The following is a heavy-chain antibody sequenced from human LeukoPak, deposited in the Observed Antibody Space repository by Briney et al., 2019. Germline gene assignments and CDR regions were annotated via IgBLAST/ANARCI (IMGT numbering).Heavy chain of an antibody. Sequence: ASVKVSCKASGYSFTSYAMHWVRQAPGQRLEWMGWINAGNGNTKYSQKIQGRVTITRDTSASTAYMELSSLRSEDMAVYYCARNYYGSGSYYDFDYWGQGTLVTVS. CDR2: INAGNGNT. CDR1: GYSFTSYA. CDR3: ARNYYGSGSYYDFDY. J-gene: IGHJ4*02. V-gene: IGHV1-3*01. D-gene: IGHD3-10*01.